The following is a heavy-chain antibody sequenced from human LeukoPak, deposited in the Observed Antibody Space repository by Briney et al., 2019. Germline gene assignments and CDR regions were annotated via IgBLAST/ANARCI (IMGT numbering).Heavy chain of an antibody. CDR1: GDSMNSGAYY. CDR3: AAREIVGRDY. D-gene: IGHD5-24*01. Sequence: PSETLSLTCTVSGDSMNSGAYYWSWIRQHPGKGLEWIGYIYYSGTSYYNPSLKSRVTMSVDTSKNQFSLKLSSVTAADTAVYYCAAREIVGRDYWGQGTLVTVSS. V-gene: IGHV4-31*03. J-gene: IGHJ4*02. CDR2: IYYSGTS.